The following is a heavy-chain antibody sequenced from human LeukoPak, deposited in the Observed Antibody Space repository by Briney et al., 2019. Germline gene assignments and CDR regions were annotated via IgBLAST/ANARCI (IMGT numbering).Heavy chain of an antibody. D-gene: IGHD6-13*01. CDR2: IYYSGST. V-gene: IGHV4-59*01. CDR1: GGSISSCY. Sequence: SETLSLTCTVSGGSISSCYWSWIRQPPGKGLEWIGYIYYSGSTNYNPSLKSRVTISVDTSKNQFSLKLSSVTAADTAVYYCARVKRYSSSWYYFDYWGQGTLVTVSS. J-gene: IGHJ4*02. CDR3: ARVKRYSSSWYYFDY.